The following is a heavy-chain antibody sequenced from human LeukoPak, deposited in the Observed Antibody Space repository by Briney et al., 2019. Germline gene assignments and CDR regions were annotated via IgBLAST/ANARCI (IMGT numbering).Heavy chain of an antibody. CDR2: ISYDGSNK. Sequence: GRSLRLSCAASGFTFSSYAMHWVRQAPGKGLEWVAVISYDGSNKYYADSVKGRFTISRDNSKNTLYLQMNSLRAEDTAVYYCARDSSGEHFDYWGQGTLVTVSS. V-gene: IGHV3-30-3*01. D-gene: IGHD6-19*01. CDR1: GFTFSSYA. CDR3: ARDSSGEHFDY. J-gene: IGHJ4*02.